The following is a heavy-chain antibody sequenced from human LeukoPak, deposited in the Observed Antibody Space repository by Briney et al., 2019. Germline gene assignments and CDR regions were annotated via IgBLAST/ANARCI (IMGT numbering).Heavy chain of an antibody. V-gene: IGHV4-59*01. CDR2: IYYSGST. Sequence: ETLSLTCTVSGGSISSYYWSWIRQPPGKGLEWIGYIYYSGSTNYNPSLKSRVTISVDTSKNQFSLKLSSVTAADTAVYYCARGGDYYGSGSYYAFDSWGQGTLVTVSS. CDR3: ARGGDYYGSGSYYAFDS. CDR1: GGSISSYY. J-gene: IGHJ5*01. D-gene: IGHD3-10*01.